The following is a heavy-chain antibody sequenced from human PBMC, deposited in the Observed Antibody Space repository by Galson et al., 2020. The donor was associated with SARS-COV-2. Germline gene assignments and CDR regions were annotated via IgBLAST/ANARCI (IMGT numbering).Heavy chain of an antibody. J-gene: IGHJ4*02. D-gene: IGHD3-22*01. CDR3: ARTYRTDNSGYRHIDY. Sequence: QLGESLKISCAASGFTFSIHWMTWVRQAPGKGLEWVANINQDESEKFYVDSVKGRFTISRDNAKNSLYLQMNSLRAEDTAVYFCARTYRTDNSGYRHIDYWGQGSRVFVSA. CDR2: INQDESEK. V-gene: IGHV3-7*01. CDR1: GFTFSIHW.